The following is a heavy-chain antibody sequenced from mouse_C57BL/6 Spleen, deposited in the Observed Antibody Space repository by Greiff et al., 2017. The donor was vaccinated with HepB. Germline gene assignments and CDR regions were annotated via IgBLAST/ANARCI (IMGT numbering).Heavy chain of an antibody. Sequence: QVQLQQPGAELVRPGSSVKLSCKASGYTFTSYWMDWVKQRPGQGLEWIGNIYPSDSETHYNQKFKDKATLTVDKSSSTAYMHLSSLTSEDSAVYYCARLDFGFDYWGQGTTLTVSS. CDR3: ARLDFGFDY. CDR2: IYPSDSET. J-gene: IGHJ2*01. V-gene: IGHV1-61*01. CDR1: GYTFTSYW.